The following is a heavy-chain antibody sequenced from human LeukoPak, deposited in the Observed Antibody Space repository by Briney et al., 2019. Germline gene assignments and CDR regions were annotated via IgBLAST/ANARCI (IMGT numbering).Heavy chain of an antibody. D-gene: IGHD3-10*01. CDR2: IYYSGST. V-gene: IGHV4-59*01. CDR3: AIKRRGLRGVITD. CDR1: GGSISSYY. Sequence: PSETLSLTCTVSGGSISSYYWSWIQQPPGKGLEWIGYIYYSGSTNYNPSLKSRVTISVDTSKNQFSLKLSSVTAADTAVYYCAIKRRGLRGVITDWGQGTLVTVSS. J-gene: IGHJ4*02.